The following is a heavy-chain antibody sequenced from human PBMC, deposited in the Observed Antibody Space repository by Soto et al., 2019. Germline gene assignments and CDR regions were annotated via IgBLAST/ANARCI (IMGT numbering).Heavy chain of an antibody. CDR3: AREYSRWFDP. J-gene: IGHJ5*02. CDR1: GGSITNYY. V-gene: IGHV4-59*01. Sequence: SETLSLTCTVSGGSITNYYWSWIRQAPGKGLEWIGYIYYTGTTTYNPSLKSRVAMSVDTSKKQVSLKVSSVTAADTAVYYCAREYSRWFDPWGQGTLVTVSS. D-gene: IGHD2-15*01. CDR2: IYYTGTT.